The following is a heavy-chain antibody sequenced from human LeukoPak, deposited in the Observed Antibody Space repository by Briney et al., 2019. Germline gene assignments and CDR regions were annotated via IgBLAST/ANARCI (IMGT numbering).Heavy chain of an antibody. CDR2: ISYDGSNK. D-gene: IGHD2-15*01. J-gene: IGHJ6*04. CDR3: AKDLLQTESCYGMDV. V-gene: IGHV3-30*18. Sequence: GSLRLSCAAPGFTFSSYGMHWVRQAPGKGLEWVAVISYDGSNKYYADSVKGRFTISRDNSKNTLYLQMNSLRAEDTAVYYCAKDLLQTESCYGMDVWGKGTTVTVSS. CDR1: GFTFSSYG.